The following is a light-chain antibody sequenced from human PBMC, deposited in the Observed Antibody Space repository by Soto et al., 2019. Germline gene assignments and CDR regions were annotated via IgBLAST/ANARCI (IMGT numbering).Light chain of an antibody. J-gene: IGLJ2*01. V-gene: IGLV1-40*01. CDR1: SSKIGAGYD. CDR2: GNN. Sequence: QSVLTQPASGSGAPGGRVTISCTGKSSKIGAGYDVHWYHHLPGTAPKLLIYGNNNRPSGVPGRFSGSKSGTSASLAITGLQTEDEADYYCQSYDRILSVVFGGGTKVTVL. CDR3: QSYDRILSVV.